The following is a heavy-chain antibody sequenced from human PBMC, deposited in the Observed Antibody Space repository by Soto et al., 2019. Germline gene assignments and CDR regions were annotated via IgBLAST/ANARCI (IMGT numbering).Heavy chain of an antibody. CDR1: GYTCTGYY. D-gene: IGHD5-18*01. J-gene: IGHJ4*02. Sequence: GASVKVCCKASGYTCTGYYMHWVRPAPGQGREWMVWINPNSGGTNSAQKFKGRVTMTRDTSISTAYMELSRLRSDDTAVYYCHAAIAPHLNFDDWGQGTLVPLSS. V-gene: IGHV1-2*02. CDR3: HAAIAPHLNFDD. CDR2: INPNSGGT.